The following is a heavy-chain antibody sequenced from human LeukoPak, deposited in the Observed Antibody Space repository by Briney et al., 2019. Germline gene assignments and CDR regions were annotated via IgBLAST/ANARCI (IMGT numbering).Heavy chain of an antibody. V-gene: IGHV4-59*01. CDR3: ARVVVVPAIWFDP. CDR2: IYYSGST. Sequence: TSETLSLTCTVSGVSISSYYWSWIRQPPGKGLEWIGYIYYSGSTNYNPSLKSRVTISVDTSKNQCSLKLSSVTAADTAVYYCARVVVVPAIWFDPWGQGTLVTVSS. J-gene: IGHJ5*02. D-gene: IGHD2-2*01. CDR1: GVSISSYY.